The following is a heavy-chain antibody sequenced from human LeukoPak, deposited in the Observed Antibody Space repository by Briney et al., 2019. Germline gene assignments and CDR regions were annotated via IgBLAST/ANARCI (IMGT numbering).Heavy chain of an antibody. Sequence: SETLSLTCTVSGGSISSSSYYWGWIRQPPGKGLEWIGSIYYSGSTYYNPSLKSRVTISVDTSKNQFSLKLSSVTAADTAVYYCARDGSSRSWYGVDYWGQGTLVTVSS. J-gene: IGHJ4*02. CDR2: IYYSGST. V-gene: IGHV4-39*07. D-gene: IGHD6-13*01. CDR1: GGSISSSSYY. CDR3: ARDGSSRSWYGVDY.